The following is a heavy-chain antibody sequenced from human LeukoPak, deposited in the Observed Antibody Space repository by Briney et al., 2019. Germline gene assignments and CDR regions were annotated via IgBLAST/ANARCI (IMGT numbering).Heavy chain of an antibody. J-gene: IGHJ3*02. CDR3: ARADYYDFWSGYYRDAFDI. CDR2: IWYDGSNK. CDR1: GFTFSSYG. D-gene: IGHD3-3*01. Sequence: GRSLRLSCAASGFTFSSYGMHWVRQAPGKGLEWVAVIWYDGSNKYYADSVKGRFTISRDNSKNTLYLQMNSLRAEDTAVYYCARADYYDFWSGYYRDAFDIWGQGTMVTVSS. V-gene: IGHV3-33*01.